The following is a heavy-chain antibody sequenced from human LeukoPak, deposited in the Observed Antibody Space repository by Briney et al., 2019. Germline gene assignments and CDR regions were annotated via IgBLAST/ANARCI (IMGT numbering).Heavy chain of an antibody. D-gene: IGHD3-22*01. CDR1: GFTFSYYG. Sequence: PGGSLRLSCAVSGFTFSYYGMSWVRQAPGKGLEWVSAISGSGGSTYYADSVKGRFTISRDNSKNTLYLQMNSLRAEDTAVYYCAKPMYYYDSSGYYGPFDYWGQGTLVTVSS. CDR3: AKPMYYYDSSGYYGPFDY. J-gene: IGHJ4*02. CDR2: ISGSGGST. V-gene: IGHV3-23*01.